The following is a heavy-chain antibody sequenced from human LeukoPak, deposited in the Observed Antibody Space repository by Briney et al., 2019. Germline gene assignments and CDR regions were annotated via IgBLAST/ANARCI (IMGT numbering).Heavy chain of an antibody. V-gene: IGHV3-30-3*01. CDR1: GFTFSSYA. CDR2: ISYDGSNK. D-gene: IGHD2-2*01. J-gene: IGHJ4*02. CDR3: AREGLFEPAAIDY. Sequence: GGSLRLSCAASGFTFSSYAMHWVRQAPGKGLEWVAVISYDGSNKYYADSVKGRFTISRDNSKNTLYLQMNSLRAEDTAVYYCAREGLFEPAAIDYWGQGTLVTVSS.